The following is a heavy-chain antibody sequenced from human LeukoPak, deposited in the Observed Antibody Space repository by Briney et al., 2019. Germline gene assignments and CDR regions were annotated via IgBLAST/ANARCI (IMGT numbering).Heavy chain of an antibody. CDR3: ARDLYCSGGSCYSGGY. J-gene: IGHJ4*02. CDR2: IYYSGST. D-gene: IGHD2-15*01. Sequence: SETLSLTCTVSGGSISSYYWSWIRQPPGKGLEWVGYIYYSGSTNYNPSLKSRVTISVDTSKNQFSLKLSSVTAADTAVYYCARDLYCSGGSCYSGGYWGQGTLVTVSS. CDR1: GGSISSYY. V-gene: IGHV4-59*12.